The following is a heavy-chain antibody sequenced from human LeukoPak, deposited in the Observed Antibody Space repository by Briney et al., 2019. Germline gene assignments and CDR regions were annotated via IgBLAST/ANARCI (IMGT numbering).Heavy chain of an antibody. CDR2: IGSGGTT. Sequence: GGSLRLSCAASGFTLSNQAMSWVRQAPGKGLEWVSTIGSGGTTFYPDSVKGRFTISRDNSKNTLYLQMNSLRAEDTALYYCANRLTPSGSAPFYNWGQGTLVTVSS. D-gene: IGHD3-10*01. CDR3: ANRLTPSGSAPFYN. CDR1: GFTLSNQA. V-gene: IGHV3-23*01. J-gene: IGHJ4*02.